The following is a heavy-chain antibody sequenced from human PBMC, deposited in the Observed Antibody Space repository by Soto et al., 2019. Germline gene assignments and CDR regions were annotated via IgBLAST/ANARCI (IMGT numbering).Heavy chain of an antibody. Sequence: PGGSLRLSCAASGFTFSSFLMSWVRQAPGKGLEWVSGISGSGNYTFYADSVRGRFSISRDNSKNTLYLQMDSLRAEDTAVYYCARRPVTYYFDYWGQGTLVTVSS. CDR1: GFTFSSFL. V-gene: IGHV3-23*01. J-gene: IGHJ4*02. D-gene: IGHD4-17*01. CDR3: ARRPVTYYFDY. CDR2: ISGSGNYT.